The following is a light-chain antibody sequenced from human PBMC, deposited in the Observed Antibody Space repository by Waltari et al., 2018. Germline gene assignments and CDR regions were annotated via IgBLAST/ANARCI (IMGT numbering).Light chain of an antibody. CDR3: QQYNTWPYT. CDR2: DAS. J-gene: IGKJ2*01. Sequence: EIVMTQSPATLSVSPGERGTLSCRASQSIRSNLAWYQQKPGQAPRRRIYDASSRDAGIPARCSGTGSGTEFTLTINSLQSEDVAVYYCQQYNTWPYTFGQGTKLEIK. CDR1: QSIRSN. V-gene: IGKV3-15*01.